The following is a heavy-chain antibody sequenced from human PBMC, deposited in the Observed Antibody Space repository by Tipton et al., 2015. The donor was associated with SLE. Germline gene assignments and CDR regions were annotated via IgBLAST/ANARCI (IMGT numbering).Heavy chain of an antibody. V-gene: IGHV4-59*12. J-gene: IGHJ6*02. CDR3: ARDDVLLWFRGMDV. CDR1: GDSISSDY. CDR2: IYDTEIT. Sequence: TLSLTCTVSGDSISSDYWSWVRQSPGRGLEWIAYIYDTEITNYNPSLKSRVTISVDTSKNQFSLKLSSVTAADTAVYYCARDDVLLWFRGMDVWGQGTTVTVSS. D-gene: IGHD3-10*01.